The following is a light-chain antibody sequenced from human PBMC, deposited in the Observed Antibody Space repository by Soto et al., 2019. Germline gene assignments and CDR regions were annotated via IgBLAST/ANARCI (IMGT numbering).Light chain of an antibody. CDR1: SSNIGSNY. Sequence: QSVLTQPPSASGTPGQRVTISCSGSSSNIGSNYVYWYQQLPGTAPKLLIYRNNQRPSGVPDRFSGSKSGTSASLAISGLRPEDEADYYCAAWDDSLSGQVFGTGTKVPVL. J-gene: IGLJ1*01. CDR2: RNN. CDR3: AAWDDSLSGQV. V-gene: IGLV1-47*01.